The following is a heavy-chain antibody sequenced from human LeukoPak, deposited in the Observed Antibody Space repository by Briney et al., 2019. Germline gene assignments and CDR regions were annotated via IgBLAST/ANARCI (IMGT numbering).Heavy chain of an antibody. D-gene: IGHD3-10*01. J-gene: IGHJ4*02. V-gene: IGHV1-18*01. CDR3: ARDVTMVRGAQGY. Sequence: ASVKVSCKGSGYTFTIYGIRWVRPAPGQGVGWMGWISAYNGNTNYAQKLQGRVTMTTDTSTSTAYMELRSLRSGDTAVYYCARDVTMVRGAQGYWGQGTLVTVSS. CDR2: ISAYNGNT. CDR1: GYTFTIYG.